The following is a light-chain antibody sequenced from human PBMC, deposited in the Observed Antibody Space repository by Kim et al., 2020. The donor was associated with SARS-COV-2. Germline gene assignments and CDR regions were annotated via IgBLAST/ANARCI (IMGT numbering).Light chain of an antibody. Sequence: QSVLTQPPSASGTPGQRVTISCSGSSSNIGSNTVNWYQQLPGTAPKLLIYSNNQRPSGVPDRFSGSKSGTSASLAISGLQSEDEADYYCEAWDDSLVFGGWTQLTVL. V-gene: IGLV1-44*01. CDR2: SNN. CDR1: SSNIGSNT. CDR3: EAWDDSLV. J-gene: IGLJ2*01.